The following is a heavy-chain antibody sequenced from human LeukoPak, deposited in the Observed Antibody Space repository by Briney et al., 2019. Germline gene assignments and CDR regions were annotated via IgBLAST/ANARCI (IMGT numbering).Heavy chain of an antibody. Sequence: SETLSLTCTVSGGSISSSSYYWGWIRQPPGRGLEWIGSIYYSGSTYYNPSLKSRVTISVDTSKNQFSLKLSSVTAADTAVYYCARQQSAGAFDYWGQGTLVTVSS. D-gene: IGHD3-10*01. CDR2: IYYSGST. V-gene: IGHV4-39*01. CDR3: ARQQSAGAFDY. J-gene: IGHJ4*02. CDR1: GGSISSSSYY.